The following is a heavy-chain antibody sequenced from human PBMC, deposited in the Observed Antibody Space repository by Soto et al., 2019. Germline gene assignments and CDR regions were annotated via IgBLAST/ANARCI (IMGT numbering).Heavy chain of an antibody. CDR2: IYYSGST. D-gene: IGHD6-19*01. CDR1: GGSISSSSYY. Sequence: QLQLQESGPGLVKPSETLSLTCTVSGGSISSSSYYWGWIRQPPGKGLEWIGSIYYSGSTYYNPSRKGRVTISVDTSKNQFSRELSSVTAADTAVYYCARHAVHSSGFIDYWGQGTLVTVSS. J-gene: IGHJ4*02. V-gene: IGHV4-39*01. CDR3: ARHAVHSSGFIDY.